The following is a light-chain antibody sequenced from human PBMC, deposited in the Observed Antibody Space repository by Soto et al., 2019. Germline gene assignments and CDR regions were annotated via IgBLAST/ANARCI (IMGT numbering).Light chain of an antibody. J-gene: IGKJ4*01. CDR3: QQYYSNTPT. V-gene: IGKV4-1*01. CDR1: QSVLYSSNNKNY. CDR2: WAS. Sequence: EIVMTQSPDSLAVSLGERATINCKSSQSVLYSSNNKNYLAWYQQKPGQPPKLLIYWASTRESGVPDRFSGRGSGTDFTPTNNHLKAEDVEVYYCQQYYSNTPTFGGGKKVEIK.